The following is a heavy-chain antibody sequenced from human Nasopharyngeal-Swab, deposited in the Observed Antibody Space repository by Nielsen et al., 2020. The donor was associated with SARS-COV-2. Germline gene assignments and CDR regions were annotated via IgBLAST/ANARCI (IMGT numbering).Heavy chain of an antibody. Sequence: GESLKISCAGSGFTFSSSWLHWVRQAPGEGLVWVARLNGDATTVDYADSVKGRFTISRDNAKNTLYLQMNGLRDGDTAIYYCARAGEYRFDYWGQGTLVTVSS. CDR3: ARAGEYRFDY. CDR2: LNGDATTV. V-gene: IGHV3-74*01. D-gene: IGHD7-27*01. CDR1: GFTFSSSW. J-gene: IGHJ4*02.